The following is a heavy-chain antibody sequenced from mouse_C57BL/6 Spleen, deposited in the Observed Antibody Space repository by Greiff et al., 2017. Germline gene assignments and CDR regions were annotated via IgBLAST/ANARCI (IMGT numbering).Heavy chain of an antibody. D-gene: IGHD1-1*01. Sequence: EVKLVESGGGLVQPKGSLKLSCAASGFSFNTYAMNWVRQAPGKGLEWVARIRSKSNNDATYYADSVKDRFTISRDDSESMLYLQMNNVKTEDTAMYYCVRDYYGSRSYFDVWGTGTTVTVSS. CDR2: IRSKSNNDAT. CDR1: GFSFNTYA. J-gene: IGHJ1*03. V-gene: IGHV10-1*01. CDR3: VRDYYGSRSYFDV.